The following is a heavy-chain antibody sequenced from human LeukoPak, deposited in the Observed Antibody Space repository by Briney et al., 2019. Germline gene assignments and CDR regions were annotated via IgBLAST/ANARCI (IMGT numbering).Heavy chain of an antibody. CDR2: INHSGST. V-gene: IGHV4-34*03. D-gene: IGHD3-10*01. J-gene: IGHJ3*02. CDR3: TKSDGYGLIRI. Sequence: PSGTLSLTCAVYGGSFSGYYWSWIRQPPGKGLEWIGEINHSGSTNYNPSLKSRVTISVDTSKNQFSLKVISMTAADTAAYYCTKSDGYGLIRICGRGTMVTVSS. CDR1: GGSFSGYY.